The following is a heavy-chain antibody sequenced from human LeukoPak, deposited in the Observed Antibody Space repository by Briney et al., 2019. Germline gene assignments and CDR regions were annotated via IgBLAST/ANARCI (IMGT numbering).Heavy chain of an antibody. D-gene: IGHD5-12*01. Sequence: GGSLRVSRACSVFRLRNFAMSWVRPAPGRGVQWVSLFVGSCGDGLFGDAVKGRCTISRDIYKDRMYLQMNRLRAGDTALYYCAKGAFDYIEIGYFDDWGQETLVTVSS. CDR3: AKGAFDYIEIGYFDD. CDR1: VFRLRNFA. J-gene: IGHJ4*02. CDR2: FVGSCGDG. V-gene: IGHV3-23*01.